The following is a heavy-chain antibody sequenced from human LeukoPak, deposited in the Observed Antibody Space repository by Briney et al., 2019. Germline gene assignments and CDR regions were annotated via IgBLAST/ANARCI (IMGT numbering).Heavy chain of an antibody. CDR3: VRGRYTYDWYFDY. V-gene: IGHV3-7*01. CDR2: IKQDGSEK. Sequence: GGSLRLSCAASGFTFSSYWMSWVRQAPGKGLEWVANIKQDGSEKHYVDSVKGRFIISRDNARNSVYLQMRSLRAEDTAVYYCVRGRYTYDWYFDYWGQGTVVTVSS. J-gene: IGHJ4*02. CDR1: GFTFSSYW. D-gene: IGHD5-18*01.